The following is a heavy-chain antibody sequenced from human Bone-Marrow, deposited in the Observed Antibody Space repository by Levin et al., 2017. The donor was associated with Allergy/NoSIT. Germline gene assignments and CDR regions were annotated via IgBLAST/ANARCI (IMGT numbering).Heavy chain of an antibody. V-gene: IGHV1-2*02. J-gene: IGHJ4*02. D-gene: IGHD2-2*01. CDR2: INPNSGGT. CDR3: ARYCSSTSCYLDY. Sequence: ASVKVSCKASGYTFTGYYMHWVRQAPGQGLEWMGWINPNSGGTNYAQKFQGRVTMTRDTSISTAYMELSRLRSDDTAVYYCARYCSSTSCYLDYWGQGTLVTVSS. CDR1: GYTFTGYY.